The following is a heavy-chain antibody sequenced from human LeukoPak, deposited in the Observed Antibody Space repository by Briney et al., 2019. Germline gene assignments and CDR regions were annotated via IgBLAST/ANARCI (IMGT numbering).Heavy chain of an antibody. CDR3: ARGGGLTAATHYYYGLDV. J-gene: IGHJ6*02. Sequence: ASVKVSCKGSGFTFTGYYIHWVRQAPGPGLEWLGWINPNSGGANYAQDFQGRVTMTRDTSPGTAYMELSSLISDDTAVYYCARGGGLTAATHYYYGLDVWGQGTTVTVSS. CDR1: GFTFTGYY. CDR2: INPNSGGA. D-gene: IGHD6-13*01. V-gene: IGHV1-2*02.